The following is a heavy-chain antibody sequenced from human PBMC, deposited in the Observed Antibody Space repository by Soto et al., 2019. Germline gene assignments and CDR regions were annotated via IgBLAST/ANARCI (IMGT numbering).Heavy chain of an antibody. J-gene: IGHJ4*02. Sequence: SETLSLTCTVSGDSISSSTYYWGWLRQPPGKGLEWIGCIYHTGTTYYTPSLKRRVTISVDTSKNQFSLKLSSVTAADTAVYYCARPYFSSSSMFDYWGQGTLVTVSS. V-gene: IGHV4-39*01. CDR3: ARPYFSSSSMFDY. CDR2: IYHTGTT. CDR1: GDSISSSTYY. D-gene: IGHD6-6*01.